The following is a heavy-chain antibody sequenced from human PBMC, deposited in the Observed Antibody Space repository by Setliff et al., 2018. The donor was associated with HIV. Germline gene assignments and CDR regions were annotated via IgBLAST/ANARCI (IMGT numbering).Heavy chain of an antibody. J-gene: IGHJ4*02. CDR1: GFTFSTHC. CDR2: INHSGST. V-gene: IGHV4-34*01. CDR3: ARASPHNNY. Sequence: GSLRLSCAASGFTFSTHCMSWIRQPPGKGLEWIGEINHSGSTNYNPSLKSRVTISVDTSKNQFSLKLSSVTAADTAVYYCARASPHNNYWGQGTLVTVSS. D-gene: IGHD2-21*01.